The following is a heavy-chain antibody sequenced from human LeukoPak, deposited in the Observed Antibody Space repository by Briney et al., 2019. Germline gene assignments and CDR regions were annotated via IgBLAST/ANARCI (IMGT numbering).Heavy chain of an antibody. Sequence: SETLSLTCTVSGGSISSYYWSWIRQPPGKGLEWIGYIYYSGSTNYNPSLKSRVTISVDRSKNQFSLKLNSVTAADTAVYYCARGVDYDNNYFQYGMDVWGRGTTVTVSS. CDR2: IYYSGST. D-gene: IGHD3-9*01. CDR1: GGSISSYY. J-gene: IGHJ6*02. V-gene: IGHV4-59*01. CDR3: ARGVDYDNNYFQYGMDV.